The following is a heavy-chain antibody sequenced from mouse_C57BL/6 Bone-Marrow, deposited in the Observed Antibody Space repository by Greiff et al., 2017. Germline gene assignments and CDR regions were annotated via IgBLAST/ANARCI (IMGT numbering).Heavy chain of an antibody. V-gene: IGHV1-59*01. J-gene: IGHJ3*01. Sequence: QVQLQQPGAELVRPGTSVKLSCKASGYTFTSYSMHWVKQRPGQGLEWIGVIDPSDSYTNYNQKFKGQATLTVDTSSSTAYMQLSSLTSEDSAVYYCAREGKCAYWGQGTLVTVSA. CDR3: AREGKCAY. D-gene: IGHD2-1*01. CDR1: GYTFTSYS. CDR2: IDPSDSYT.